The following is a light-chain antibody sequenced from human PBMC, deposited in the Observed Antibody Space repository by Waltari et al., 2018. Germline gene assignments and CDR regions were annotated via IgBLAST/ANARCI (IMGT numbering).Light chain of an antibody. CDR2: WAS. V-gene: IGKV4-1*01. CDR3: HQYYSTPPT. CDR1: QSVLYSSNNKNY. Sequence: DIVMTQSPDSPALSPVARATINCKSSQSVLYSSNNKNYLAWYQQKPRQSPRLLIYWASTRGSGVPGRFSGSESGTDFTLTISILQAEDVAVYYCHQYYSTPPTFGAGTKVDI. J-gene: IGKJ3*01.